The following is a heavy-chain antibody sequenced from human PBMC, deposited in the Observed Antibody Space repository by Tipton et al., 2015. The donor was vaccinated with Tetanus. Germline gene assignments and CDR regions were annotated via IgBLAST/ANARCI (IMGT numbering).Heavy chain of an antibody. D-gene: IGHD3-22*01. J-gene: IGHJ4*02. CDR3: ARTQLTDEYYYDSSGYYYIY. CDR1: GGSFSGYY. Sequence: TLSLTCAVYGGSFSGYYWSWIRQPPGKGLEWIGEINHSGSTNYNPSLKSRVTISVDTSKNQFSLKLSSVTAADTAVYYCARTQLTDEYYYDSSGYYYIYWGQGTLVTVSS. CDR2: INHSGST. V-gene: IGHV4-34*01.